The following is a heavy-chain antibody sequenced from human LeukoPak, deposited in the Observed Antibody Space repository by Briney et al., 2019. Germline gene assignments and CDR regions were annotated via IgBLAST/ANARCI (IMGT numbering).Heavy chain of an antibody. CDR3: ARVPEGYSYGFAFDI. D-gene: IGHD5-18*01. CDR1: GFTFSSYW. Sequence: PGGSLRLSCAASGFTFSSYWMSWVRQAPGKGLEWVANIKQDGSEKYYVDSVKGRFTISRDNAKNSLYLQMNSLRAEDTAVYYCARVPEGYSYGFAFDIWGQGTMVTVSS. J-gene: IGHJ3*02. CDR2: IKQDGSEK. V-gene: IGHV3-7*01.